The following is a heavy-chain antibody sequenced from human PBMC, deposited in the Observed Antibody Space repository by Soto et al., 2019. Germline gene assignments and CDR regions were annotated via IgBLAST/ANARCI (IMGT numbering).Heavy chain of an antibody. CDR3: TRALGYCSGGSCYLFDY. CDR1: GFTFGDYA. D-gene: IGHD2-15*01. J-gene: IGHJ4*02. CDR2: IRSKAYGGTT. V-gene: IGHV3-49*03. Sequence: GGSLRLSCTASGFTFGDYAMSWFRQAPGKGLEWVGFIRSKAYGGTTEYAASVKGRFTISRDDSKSIAYLQMNSLKTEDTAVYYCTRALGYCSGGSCYLFDYWGQGTLVTVSS.